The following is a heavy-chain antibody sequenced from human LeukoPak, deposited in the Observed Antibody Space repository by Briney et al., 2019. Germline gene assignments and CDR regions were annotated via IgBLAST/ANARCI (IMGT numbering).Heavy chain of an antibody. CDR3: ARITSGDYYDY. D-gene: IGHD1-26*01. CDR2: ISGSSGHT. CDR1: GFTFSSYA. J-gene: IGHJ4*02. V-gene: IGHV3-23*01. Sequence: GGSLRLSCAASGFTFSSYAMSWVRQAPGKGLEWVSAISGSSGHTYYADSVKGRFTISRDNAKNTLYLQMNSLRAEDTAVYYCARITSGDYYDYWGQGTLVTVSS.